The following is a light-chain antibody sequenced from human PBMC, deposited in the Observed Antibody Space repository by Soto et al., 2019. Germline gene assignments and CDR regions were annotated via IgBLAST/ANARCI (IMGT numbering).Light chain of an antibody. CDR1: SSNIGAGYR. CDR2: ANT. CDR3: QCYDSRSHWV. J-gene: IGLJ3*02. Sequence: QSVLTQPPSVSGAPGQRVTISCTGSSSNIGAGYRVHWYQQLPGTAPKLLIYANTDRPSGVPDRFSGSTSGTSASLAITGLQAEDEADYYCQCYDSRSHWVFGGGTKLTVL. V-gene: IGLV1-40*01.